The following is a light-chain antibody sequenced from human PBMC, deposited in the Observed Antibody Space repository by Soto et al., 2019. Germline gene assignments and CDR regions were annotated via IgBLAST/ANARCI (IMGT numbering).Light chain of an antibody. CDR1: QSVGSK. V-gene: IGKV3-15*01. CDR2: DAS. Sequence: IVMTQSPATLSVSPGDRASLSCRASQSVGSKLAWYQHKPGQAPRLLIYDASTRATGFPARFSGSGSGTEFTLTISSLQPKDFAVYYCQQYNNWPPFTFGPGTKVYIE. CDR3: QQYNNWPPFT. J-gene: IGKJ3*01.